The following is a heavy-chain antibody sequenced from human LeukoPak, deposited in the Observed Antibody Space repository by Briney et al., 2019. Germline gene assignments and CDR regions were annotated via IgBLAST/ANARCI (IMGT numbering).Heavy chain of an antibody. D-gene: IGHD3-9*01. CDR3: ARHDTYYDILTGNILRVFDI. CDR2: IYYSGST. V-gene: IGHV4-39*01. CDR1: GGSISSSSYY. Sequence: KPSETLSLTCTVSGGSISSSSYYWGWIRQPPGKGLEWIGSIYYSGSTYYNPSLKSRVTISVDTSKNQFSLKLSSVTAADTAVYYCARHDTYYDILTGNILRVFDIWGQGTMVTASS. J-gene: IGHJ3*02.